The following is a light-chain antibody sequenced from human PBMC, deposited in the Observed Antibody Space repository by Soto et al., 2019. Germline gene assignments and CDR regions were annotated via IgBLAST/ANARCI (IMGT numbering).Light chain of an antibody. CDR2: GAS. CDR3: QQYGVSPP. J-gene: IGKJ5*01. CDR1: QSFSSSY. V-gene: IGKV3-20*01. Sequence: EIVLTQSPDTLSLSAGERATLSCRASQSFSSSYLAWYQQKPGQAPRLLIYGASNRATAIPDRFSGSGSGADFTLTISSLRPEDFAVYYCQQYGVSPPFGQGKRLEIK.